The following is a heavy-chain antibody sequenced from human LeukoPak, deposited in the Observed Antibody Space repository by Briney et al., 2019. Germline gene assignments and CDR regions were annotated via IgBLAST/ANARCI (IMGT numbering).Heavy chain of an antibody. J-gene: IGHJ4*02. CDR1: GVTFTNYA. CDR2: ISISGGST. CDR3: AKVPAGNKVEY. D-gene: IGHD6-19*01. V-gene: IGHV3-23*01. Sequence: GGSLRLSCAASGVTFTNYAMTWVRQAPGKGLEWVSGISISGGSTDYADSVKGRFTISRDNSKNTLYLQMNSLRAEDTDVYYCAKVPAGNKVEYWGQGTLVTVSS.